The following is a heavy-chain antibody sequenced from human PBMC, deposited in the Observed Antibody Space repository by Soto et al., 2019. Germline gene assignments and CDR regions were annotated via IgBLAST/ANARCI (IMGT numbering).Heavy chain of an antibody. J-gene: IGHJ4*02. CDR1: GGSISSYY. D-gene: IGHD1-26*01. CDR3: ARVGATIGRFDY. V-gene: IGHV4-59*01. Sequence: SETLSLTCTVSGGSISSYYWSWIRQPPGKGLEWIGYIYYSGSTNYNPSLKSRVTISVDTSKNQFSLKLSSVTAADTAVYYCARVGATIGRFDYWGQGTLVTVSS. CDR2: IYYSGST.